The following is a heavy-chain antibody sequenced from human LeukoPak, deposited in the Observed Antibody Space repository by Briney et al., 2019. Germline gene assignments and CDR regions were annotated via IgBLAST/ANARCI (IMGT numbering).Heavy chain of an antibody. CDR1: GYTFTSYD. CDR3: ARGSYNWNYFYAFDI. J-gene: IGHJ3*02. CDR2: MNPNSGNT. Sequence: ASVKVSCKASGYTFTSYDTNWVRQATGQGLEWMGWMNPNSGNTGYAQKFQGRVTMTRNTSISTAYMELSSLRSEDTAVYYCARGSYNWNYFYAFDIWGQGTMVTVSS. V-gene: IGHV1-8*01. D-gene: IGHD1-7*01.